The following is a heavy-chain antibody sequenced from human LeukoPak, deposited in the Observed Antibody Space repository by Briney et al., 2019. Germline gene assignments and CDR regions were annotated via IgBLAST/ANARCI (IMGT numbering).Heavy chain of an antibody. CDR3: AKGASILTGQKVVGYYYGMDV. D-gene: IGHD3-9*01. Sequence: GGSLRLSCAASGFTFSSYAMSWVRQAPGKGLEWVSGISWNSGSIGYADSVKGRFTISRDNAKNSLYLQMNSLRAEDTALYYCAKGASILTGQKVVGYYYGMDVWGQGTTVTVSS. V-gene: IGHV3-9*01. CDR1: GFTFSSYA. CDR2: ISWNSGSI. J-gene: IGHJ6*02.